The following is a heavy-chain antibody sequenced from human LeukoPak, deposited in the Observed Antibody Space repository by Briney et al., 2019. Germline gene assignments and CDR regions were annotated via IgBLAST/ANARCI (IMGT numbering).Heavy chain of an antibody. J-gene: IGHJ6*03. V-gene: IGHV1-18*01. CDR3: ATDHRQSSSSSYYYYMDV. D-gene: IGHD6-6*01. Sequence: ASVTVSCKASGYTFTNYDISWVRQAPGQGLEWMGWISPYNGNTNYAQKFQGRVTMTTHTCTSTAYMELMSLRSDDTAVYYCATDHRQSSSSSYYYYMDVWGTGTTVTVSS. CDR2: ISPYNGNT. CDR1: GYTFTNYD.